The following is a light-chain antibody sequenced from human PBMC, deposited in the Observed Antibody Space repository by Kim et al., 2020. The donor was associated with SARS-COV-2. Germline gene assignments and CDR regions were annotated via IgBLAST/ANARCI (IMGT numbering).Light chain of an antibody. CDR1: SSDVGAYNY. Sequence: GQSITISCTGTSSDVGAYNYVSWYQQHPGKAPKLMIFDVYIRPSGISNRFSGAKSGNTASLTISGLQAEDEADYYCGSYSTSGTVIFGGGTKVTVL. CDR3: GSYSTSGTVI. CDR2: DVY. V-gene: IGLV2-14*03. J-gene: IGLJ2*01.